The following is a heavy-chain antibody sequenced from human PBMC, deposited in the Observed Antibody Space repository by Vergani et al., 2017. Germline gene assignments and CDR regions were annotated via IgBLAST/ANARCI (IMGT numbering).Heavy chain of an antibody. J-gene: IGHJ5*02. CDR2: IYHSGST. CDR1: GGSISSGGYS. Sequence: QLQLQESGSGLVKPSQTLSLTCAVSGGSISSGGYSWSWIRQPPGKGLEWIGYIYHSGSTYYNPSLKSRVTISVDRSKNQFSLKLSSVTAADTAVYYCARFSKQWLAPGKGTHSWFDPWGQGTLVTVSS. D-gene: IGHD6-19*01. CDR3: ARFSKQWLAPGKGTHSWFDP. V-gene: IGHV4-30-2*01.